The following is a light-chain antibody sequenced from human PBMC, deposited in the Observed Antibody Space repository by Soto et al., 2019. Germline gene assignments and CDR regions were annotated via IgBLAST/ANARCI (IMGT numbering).Light chain of an antibody. Sequence: VFTQSPATLSLSAVYRATLSFMARQKISVYLAWYRQKPGQAPRPLIYAASNRATGIPARFSGSGSGTDFTLTISSLEPEDLAVYYCQQRNNWPLTFGAGTKG. J-gene: IGKJ4*01. CDR2: AAS. CDR1: QKISVY. CDR3: QQRNNWPLT. V-gene: IGKV3-11*01.